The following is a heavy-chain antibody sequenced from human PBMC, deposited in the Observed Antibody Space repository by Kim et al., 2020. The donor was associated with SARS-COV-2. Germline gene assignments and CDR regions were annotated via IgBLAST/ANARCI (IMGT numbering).Heavy chain of an antibody. D-gene: IGHD2-15*01. Sequence: GGSLRLFCAASGFTFSSYAMSWVRQAPGKGLEWVSAITGGGGTYYADSVKGRFTISRDNSKDTLYLQMNSLRAEDTAVYYCAKDRVAAVRNGNYFDSWGQGSLVTVSS. V-gene: IGHV3-23*01. CDR1: GFTFSSYA. J-gene: IGHJ4*02. CDR3: AKDRVAAVRNGNYFDS. CDR2: ITGGGGT.